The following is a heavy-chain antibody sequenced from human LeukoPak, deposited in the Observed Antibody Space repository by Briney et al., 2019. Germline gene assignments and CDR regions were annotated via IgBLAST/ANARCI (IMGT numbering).Heavy chain of an antibody. CDR2: ISASGRR. CDR1: GASISSDSYY. Sequence: SETPSLTCTVSGASISSDSYYWSWIRQPAGKGLEWIGRISASGRRNYNPSLQSRVIISVDTSKNQFSLKLTSVTAADTAVYYCARGAGSGSSYRVYNWFDPWGQGTQVTVSS. J-gene: IGHJ5*02. CDR3: ARGAGSGSSYRVYNWFDP. D-gene: IGHD3-10*01. V-gene: IGHV4-61*02.